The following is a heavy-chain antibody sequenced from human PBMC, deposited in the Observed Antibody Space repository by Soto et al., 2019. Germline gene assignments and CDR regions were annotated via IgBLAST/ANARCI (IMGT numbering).Heavy chain of an antibody. CDR2: IYYSGSS. D-gene: IGHD2-15*01. V-gene: IGHV4-59*08. CDR1: GGSISSYY. CDR3: ASRYGGTFDY. Sequence: VQLQESGPGLVKPSETLSLTCTVSGGSISSYYWSWIRQPPGKGLEWIGYIYYSGSSNYNPSLKTRVTMSVHTSKTQFSLKLSCATAADTAVYYCASRYGGTFDYWGQGTLVTVSS. J-gene: IGHJ4*02.